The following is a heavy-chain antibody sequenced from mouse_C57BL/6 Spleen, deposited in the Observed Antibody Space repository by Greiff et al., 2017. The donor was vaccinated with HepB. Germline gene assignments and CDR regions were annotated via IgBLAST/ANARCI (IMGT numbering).Heavy chain of an antibody. CDR2: INYDGSST. D-gene: IGHD2-3*01. Sequence: EVKVEESEGGLVQPGSSMKLSCTASGFTFSDYYMAWVRQVPEKGLEWVANINYDGSSTYYLDSLKSRFIISRDNAKNILYLQMSSLKSEDTATYYCARYDGYYGWYFDVWGTGTTVTVSS. CDR1: GFTFSDYY. V-gene: IGHV5-16*01. CDR3: ARYDGYYGWYFDV. J-gene: IGHJ1*03.